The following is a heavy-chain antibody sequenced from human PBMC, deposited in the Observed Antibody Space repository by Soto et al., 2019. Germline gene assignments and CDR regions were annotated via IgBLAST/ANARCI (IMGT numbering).Heavy chain of an antibody. CDR3: AREIDG. J-gene: IGHJ4*02. Sequence: EVQVVESGGGLVQPGGSLRLSCAASGFTFSSYSMNWVRQAPGKGLEWVSYISSSSSTIFYADSVKGRFTISRDNAKNSLYLQMNSLRAENTAVFYCAREIDGGGQGTLVTVSS. CDR1: GFTFSSYS. D-gene: IGHD2-21*01. V-gene: IGHV3-48*01. CDR2: ISSSSSTI.